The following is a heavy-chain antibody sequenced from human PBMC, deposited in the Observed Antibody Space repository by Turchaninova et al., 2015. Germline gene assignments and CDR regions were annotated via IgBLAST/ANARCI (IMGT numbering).Heavy chain of an antibody. CDR3: AAFWSGYSY. J-gene: IGHJ4*02. CDR1: GGSIRSYY. Sequence: QVQLPESGPGLVKPSETLSLTCPVSGGSIRSYYGGCIRQPPGKGLEWIWYSYYSRSTNYNPSLKSRVTISVDTSKNQFSLKLSSVTAADTAVYYCAAFWSGYSYWGQGTLVTVSS. CDR2: SYYSRST. V-gene: IGHV4-59*01. D-gene: IGHD3-3*01.